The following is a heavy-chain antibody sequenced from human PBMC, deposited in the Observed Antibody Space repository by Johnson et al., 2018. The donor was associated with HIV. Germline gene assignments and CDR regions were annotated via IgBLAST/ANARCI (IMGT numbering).Heavy chain of an antibody. CDR3: ARDRPYFYGDYSAFDI. D-gene: IGHD4-17*01. J-gene: IGHJ3*02. V-gene: IGHV3-30*04. CDR2: ISHDGNKK. Sequence: QVQLVESGGGVVQPGGSLRLSCAASGFTFSSYAFHWVRQAPGKGLEWVAIISHDGNKKYYADSVSGRFSISRDNSKNTVYLQMNSLRADDVAFYYCARDRPYFYGDYSAFDIWGQGTMVTVSS. CDR1: GFTFSSYA.